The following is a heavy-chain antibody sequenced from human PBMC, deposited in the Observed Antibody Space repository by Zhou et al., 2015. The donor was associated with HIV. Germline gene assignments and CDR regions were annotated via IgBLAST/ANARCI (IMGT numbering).Heavy chain of an antibody. J-gene: IGHJ6*02. CDR2: ISSSGSTI. CDR1: GFTFSDYY. CDR3: ARSFVVTVSDPAISHYYGMDV. V-gene: IGHV3-11*04. Sequence: QVQLVESGGGLVKPGGSLRLSCAASGFTFSDYYMSWIRQAPGKGLEWVSYISSSGSTIYYADSVRGRFTISKDIAKNSLYLQMNSLRDEDTALYYCARSFVVTVSDPAISHYYGMDVWGRGTTVTVSS. D-gene: IGHD2-8*01.